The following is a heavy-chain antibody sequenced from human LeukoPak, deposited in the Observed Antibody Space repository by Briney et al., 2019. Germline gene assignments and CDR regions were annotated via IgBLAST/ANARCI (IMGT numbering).Heavy chain of an antibody. CDR3: ASIGLYDILTGQPHIDAFDI. CDR2: INNSGST. J-gene: IGHJ3*02. CDR1: GGSFSGYY. D-gene: IGHD3-9*01. V-gene: IGHV4-34*01. Sequence: SETLSLTCAVYGGSFSGYYWSWIRQPPGKGLEWIGEINNSGSTNYNPSLKSRVTISVDTSKNQFSLNLSSVTAADTAVYYCASIGLYDILTGQPHIDAFDIWGQGTMVTVSS.